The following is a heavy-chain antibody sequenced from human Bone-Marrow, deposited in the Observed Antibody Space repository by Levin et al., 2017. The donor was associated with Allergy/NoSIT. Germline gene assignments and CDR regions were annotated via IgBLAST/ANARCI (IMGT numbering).Heavy chain of an antibody. V-gene: IGHV3-15*01. J-gene: IGHJ4*02. Sequence: PGGSLRLSCAASGFTFSNSWMSWVRQAPGKGLEWVGRINIISDGGTTNYAAPVTGRFTISRDDSKNTVYLQMNSLITEDTAVYYCTTYQSGSFYWWGQGTLVTVSS. CDR1: GFTFSNSW. CDR2: INIISDGGTT. CDR3: TTYQSGSFYW. D-gene: IGHD2-15*01.